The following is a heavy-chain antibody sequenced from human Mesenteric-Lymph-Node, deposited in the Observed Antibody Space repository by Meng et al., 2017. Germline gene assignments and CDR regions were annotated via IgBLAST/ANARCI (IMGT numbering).Heavy chain of an antibody. D-gene: IGHD3-9*01. CDR2: IYSGGST. CDR1: GFTVSSNY. CDR3: VRETAWLFDY. J-gene: IGHJ4*02. Sequence: GESLKISCAASGFTVSSNYMSWVRQAPGKGLEWVSVIYSGGSTYYADSVKGRFTISRDNAKNSLYLHMDSLRAEDTAVYYCVRETAWLFDYWGQGSLVTVSS. V-gene: IGHV3-53*01.